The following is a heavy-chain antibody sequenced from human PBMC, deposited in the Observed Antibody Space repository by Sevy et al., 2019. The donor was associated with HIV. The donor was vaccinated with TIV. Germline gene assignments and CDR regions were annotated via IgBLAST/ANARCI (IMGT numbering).Heavy chain of an antibody. J-gene: IGHJ4*02. CDR1: GFTFSNYA. Sequence: GGSLRLSCAASGFTFSNYAMSWVRQAPGKGLEWVSAISASGGSTNYADSVKGRFAISRDNSENTLYLQMDTLRAEDTAIYFCATHAPYYDFLTGYYDQWGQGTLVTVSS. CDR3: ATHAPYYDFLTGYYDQ. D-gene: IGHD3-9*01. CDR2: ISASGGST. V-gene: IGHV3-23*01.